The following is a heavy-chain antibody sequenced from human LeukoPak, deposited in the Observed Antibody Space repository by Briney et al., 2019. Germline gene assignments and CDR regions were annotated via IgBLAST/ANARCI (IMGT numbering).Heavy chain of an antibody. CDR1: GGSISGYY. D-gene: IGHD2-21*02. J-gene: IGHJ2*01. Sequence: SETLSLTCTVSGGSISGYYWSWMRQPPGKGLEWIGNIYYSGSTNYNPSLKSRVTISLDTSNNQFSLKLSSVTAADTAVYYCASAYCGGDCTPYWYFDLWGRGTLVTVSS. CDR2: IYYSGST. CDR3: ASAYCGGDCTPYWYFDL. V-gene: IGHV4-59*08.